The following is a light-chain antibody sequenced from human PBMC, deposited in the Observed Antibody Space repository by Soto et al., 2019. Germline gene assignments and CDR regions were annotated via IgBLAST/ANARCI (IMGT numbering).Light chain of an antibody. CDR2: DVS. Sequence: QSVLTQPRSVSGSPGQSVTISCTGTSGDVGGYNYVSWYQQHPGKAPKLMIYDVSKRPSGVPDRFSGSKSGDTASLTISGLQAEDEADYYCCSYAGSSWVFGGGTKVTVL. CDR1: SGDVGGYNY. CDR3: CSYAGSSWV. J-gene: IGLJ3*02. V-gene: IGLV2-11*01.